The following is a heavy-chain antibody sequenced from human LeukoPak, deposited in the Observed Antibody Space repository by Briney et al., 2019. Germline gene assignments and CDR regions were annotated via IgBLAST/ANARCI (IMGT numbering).Heavy chain of an antibody. Sequence: GASVKVSCKASGYTFTTYALNWVRQAPGQGLEWMGWINTNTGNPTYAQGFTGRFVLSLDTSISTAYLEISSLRSEDTAVYYCARDLIVGATPVTQANDYWGQGTLVTVS. V-gene: IGHV7-4-1*02. CDR1: GYTFTTYA. D-gene: IGHD1-26*01. CDR3: ARDLIVGATPVTQANDY. J-gene: IGHJ4*02. CDR2: INTNTGNP.